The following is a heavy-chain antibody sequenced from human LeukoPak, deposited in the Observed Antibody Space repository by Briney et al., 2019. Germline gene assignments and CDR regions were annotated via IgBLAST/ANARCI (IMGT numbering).Heavy chain of an antibody. CDR3: ARQKAEQWLVLYY. CDR2: IYYSGSP. D-gene: IGHD6-19*01. J-gene: IGHJ4*02. V-gene: IGHV4-39*01. CDR1: GGSISSSSFY. Sequence: NPSETLSLTCTVSGGSISSSSFYWGWIRQPPGKGLEWIGSIYYSGSPYYNPSLKSRVTISVDTSKNQFSLRLSSVTAADTAVYYCARQKAEQWLVLYYWGQGTLVTVSS.